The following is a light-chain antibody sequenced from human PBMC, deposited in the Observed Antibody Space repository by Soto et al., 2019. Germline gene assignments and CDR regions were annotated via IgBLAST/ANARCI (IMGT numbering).Light chain of an antibody. CDR1: QSISSW. Sequence: DIQMTQSPSTLSASVGDRVTITCRASQSISSWLAWYQQKPGKAPKLLIYKASSLESGVPSRFSGSGSGTEFTFTISSLQPDDFATYYCQQYNSYSRTFGQGTRWRS. J-gene: IGKJ1*01. CDR2: KAS. V-gene: IGKV1-5*03. CDR3: QQYNSYSRT.